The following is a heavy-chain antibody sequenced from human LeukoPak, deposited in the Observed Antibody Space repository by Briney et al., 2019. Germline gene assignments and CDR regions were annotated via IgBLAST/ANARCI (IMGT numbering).Heavy chain of an antibody. Sequence: PSETLSLTCAVYGGSFSGYYWSWIRQPPGKGLEWIGEINHSGSTNYNPSLKSRVTISVDTSKNQFSLKLSSVTAADTAVCYCARGPHSGYDPGDYWGQGTLVTVSS. V-gene: IGHV4-34*01. CDR1: GGSFSGYY. CDR3: ARGPHSGYDPGDY. J-gene: IGHJ4*02. CDR2: INHSGST. D-gene: IGHD5-12*01.